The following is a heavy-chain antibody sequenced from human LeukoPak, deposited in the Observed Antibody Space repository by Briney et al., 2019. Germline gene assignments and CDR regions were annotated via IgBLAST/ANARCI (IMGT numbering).Heavy chain of an antibody. D-gene: IGHD1-26*01. CDR2: IDPNNGGT. J-gene: IGHJ3*02. V-gene: IGHV1-2*04. Sequence: GASVKVSCKASGYTFTGNHVHWVRQAPGQGLEWMGWIDPNNGGTHYAQKFQGWVTMTSDTSISTAYMDLSSLKSDDTAIYYCAREVGIPAFTIWGQGTMVTVS. CDR3: AREVGIPAFTI. CDR1: GYTFTGNH.